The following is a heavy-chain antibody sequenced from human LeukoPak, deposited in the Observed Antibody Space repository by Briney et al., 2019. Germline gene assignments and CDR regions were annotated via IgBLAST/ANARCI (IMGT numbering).Heavy chain of an antibody. CDR3: ARLGTMIVVVIVDN. V-gene: IGHV4-39*01. J-gene: IGHJ4*02. CDR1: GGSISSSSSY. CDR2: IYYSGSR. D-gene: IGHD3-22*01. Sequence: PSETLSLTCTVSGGSISSSSSYWGWIRQPPGKGLEWIGSIYYSGSRYYNPSLKSRVTISVDTSKNQFSLKLSSVTAADTAVYHCARLGTMIVVVIVDNWGQGTLVTVSS.